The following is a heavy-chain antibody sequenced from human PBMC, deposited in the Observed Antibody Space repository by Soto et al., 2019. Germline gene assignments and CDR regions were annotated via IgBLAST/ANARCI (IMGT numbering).Heavy chain of an antibody. CDR2: INPNSGGT. J-gene: IGHJ3*02. Sequence: ASVKVSCKASGYTFTGYYMHWVRQAPGQGLEWMGWINPNSGGTNYAQKFQGWVTMTRDTSISTAYMELSRLRSDDTAVYYCARVGVYDSSGYYSSATDAFDIWGQGTMVTVS. D-gene: IGHD3-22*01. CDR1: GYTFTGYY. CDR3: ARVGVYDSSGYYSSATDAFDI. V-gene: IGHV1-2*04.